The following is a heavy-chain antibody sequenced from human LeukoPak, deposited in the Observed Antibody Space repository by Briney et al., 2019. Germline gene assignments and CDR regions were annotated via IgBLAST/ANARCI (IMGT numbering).Heavy chain of an antibody. J-gene: IGHJ6*04. CDR2: IIPIFGTA. CDR1: GGTFSSYA. V-gene: IGHV1-69*01. Sequence: SVKVSCKASGGTFSSYAISWVRQAPGQGLEWMGGIIPIFGTANYAQKFQGRVTITADESTSTAYMELSSLRSEDTAVYYCARDRADPRYYYGSGPYYYGMDVWDKGTRSPSPQ. CDR3: ARDRADPRYYYGSGPYYYGMDV. D-gene: IGHD3-10*01.